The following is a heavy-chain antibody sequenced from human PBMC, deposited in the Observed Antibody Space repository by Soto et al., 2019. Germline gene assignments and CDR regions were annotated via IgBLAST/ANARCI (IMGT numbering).Heavy chain of an antibody. D-gene: IGHD3-10*01. CDR2: ISGGGDTT. V-gene: IGHV3-23*01. J-gene: IGHJ4*02. CDR3: AKGRGGSGSLPPRVDF. CDR1: GFTFNNYA. Sequence: EVQLLESGGGLVQPGGSLRLSCAASGFTFNNYAMTWVRQAPGKGLEWVSAISGGGDTTSYADSVKGRFTVSRDGSKNPLYWQMSSLGAEDPALYYCAKGRGGSGSLPPRVDFWGQGTLVPASS.